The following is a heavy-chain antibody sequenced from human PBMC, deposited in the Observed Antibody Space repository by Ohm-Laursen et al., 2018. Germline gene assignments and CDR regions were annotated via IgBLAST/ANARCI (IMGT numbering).Heavy chain of an antibody. CDR3: AGADTYYDFWSGYLFIAI. CDR1: GFTLSSIL. CDR2: INTDGRCT. J-gene: IGHJ1*01. Sequence: SLILSCAASGFTLSSILMHCVRHALAKVLMWVSPINTDGRCTAYADSVNGRFTISRDNAKNTLYLQMNSLRAEDTAKYYCAGADTYYDFWSGYLFIAIWGRGTLVTVSS. V-gene: IGHV3-74*01. D-gene: IGHD3-3*01.